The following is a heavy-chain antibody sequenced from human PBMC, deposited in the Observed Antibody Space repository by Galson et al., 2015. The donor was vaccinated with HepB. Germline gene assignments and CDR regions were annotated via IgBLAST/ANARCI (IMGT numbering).Heavy chain of an antibody. D-gene: IGHD3-22*01. CDR2: TWYDGSNK. CDR1: GFTFSSYG. V-gene: IGHV3-33*01. J-gene: IGHJ4*02. CDR3: ARGASYYYDSSGYFDY. Sequence: SLRLSCAASGFTFSSYGMHWVRQAPGKGLEWVAVTWYDGSNKYYADSVKGRFTISGDNSKNTLYLQMNSLRAEDTAVYYCARGASYYYDSSGYFDYWGQGTLVTVSS.